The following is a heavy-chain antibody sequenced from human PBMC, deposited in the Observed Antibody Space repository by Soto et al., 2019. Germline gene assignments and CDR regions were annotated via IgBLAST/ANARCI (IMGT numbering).Heavy chain of an antibody. V-gene: IGHV4-34*01. J-gene: IGHJ6*02. CDR1: GGSLSGYY. Sequence: PSETLSLTCAVYGGSLSGYYWSWIRQPPGKGLEWIGEINHSGSTNYNPSLKSRVTISVDTSKNQFSLKLSSVTAADTAVYYCARMLGGRLQGIYYYYYYGMDVWGQGATVTVSS. CDR2: INHSGST. CDR3: ARMLGGRLQGIYYYYYYGMDV. D-gene: IGHD3-16*01.